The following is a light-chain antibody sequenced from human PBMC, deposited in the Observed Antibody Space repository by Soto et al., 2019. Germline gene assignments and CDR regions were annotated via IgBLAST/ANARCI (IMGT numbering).Light chain of an antibody. J-gene: IGKJ1*01. CDR1: QSISSY. Sequence: DIQMTQSPSSLSASVGDRVTITCRASQSISSYLNWYQQKPGKAPKLLIYGASSLQSGVPSSFSGSGSGTDFILPIIRMQSEDFSTYYCQQSYTAPLTFVQGTKVEIK. CDR2: GAS. CDR3: QQSYTAPLT. V-gene: IGKV1-39*01.